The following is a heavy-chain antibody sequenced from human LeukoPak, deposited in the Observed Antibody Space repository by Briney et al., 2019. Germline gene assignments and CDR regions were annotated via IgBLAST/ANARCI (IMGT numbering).Heavy chain of an antibody. CDR2: IYYSGST. Sequence: SETLSLTCIVSGGSISGYYWSWIRQPPGKGLEWIGYIYYSGSTNYNPSLKSRVTISVDTSKNQFSLKLSSVTAADTAVYYCAREGSYYDSSGYYLHYYGMDVWGQGTTVTVSS. V-gene: IGHV4-59*01. J-gene: IGHJ6*02. CDR1: GGSISGYY. CDR3: AREGSYYDSSGYYLHYYGMDV. D-gene: IGHD3-22*01.